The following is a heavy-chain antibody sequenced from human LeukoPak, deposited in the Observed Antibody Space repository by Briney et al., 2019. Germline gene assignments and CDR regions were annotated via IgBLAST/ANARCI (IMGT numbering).Heavy chain of an antibody. V-gene: IGHV3-30*18. Sequence: GGSLRLSSAPSGFTFTNYGMHCVRQAPGKGLEWVAVISYDGSNKYYADSVKGRFTISRDNSKNTLYLQMNSLRAEDTAVYYFAKARRSSWCLDSWGQGTLVTVSS. CDR1: GFTFTNYG. D-gene: IGHD3-3*01. CDR3: AKARRSSWCLDS. J-gene: IGHJ4*02. CDR2: ISYDGSNK.